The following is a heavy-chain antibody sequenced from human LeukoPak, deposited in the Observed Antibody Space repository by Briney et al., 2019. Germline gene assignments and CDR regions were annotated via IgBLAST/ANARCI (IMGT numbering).Heavy chain of an antibody. J-gene: IGHJ4*02. Sequence: SETLSLTCTVSGGSISSFYWSWTRQSPGKGLEWIGYIDYSGDTNYNPSLKSRITISLDTSKNQFSLKLSSVTAADTAVYYCAREYYDILTAYSTYFDHWGQGALVTVSS. V-gene: IGHV4-59*01. CDR2: IDYSGDT. D-gene: IGHD3-9*01. CDR1: GGSISSFY. CDR3: AREYYDILTAYSTYFDH.